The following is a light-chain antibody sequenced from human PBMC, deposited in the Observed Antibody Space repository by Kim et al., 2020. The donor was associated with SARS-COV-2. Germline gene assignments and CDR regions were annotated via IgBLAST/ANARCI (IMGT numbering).Light chain of an antibody. CDR3: QQYYSWPLT. CDR1: QSVGSN. V-gene: IGKV3-15*01. CDR2: DAS. J-gene: IGKJ4*01. Sequence: EIVMTQSPATLSVSPGERATLSCRASQSVGSNLAWYQQKPGQAPRLLIYDASTRATGIPARFSGSGSGTEFTLAISSLQAEDFAVYYCQQYYSWPLTFGGGTKLEIK.